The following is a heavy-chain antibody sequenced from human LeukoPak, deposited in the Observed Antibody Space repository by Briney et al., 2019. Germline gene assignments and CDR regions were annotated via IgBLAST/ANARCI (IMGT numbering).Heavy chain of an antibody. CDR1: GYRLNNYY. Sequence: AGGSLRLSCETSGYRLNNYYISWVRQAPGKGLEWVASINEDGREKKYVDSVRGRFTISRDNAKRSLHLQMNSLRVEDTAVYYCVSPSGYEYWASITWGRATTISVSS. J-gene: IGHJ5*02. D-gene: IGHD5-12*01. V-gene: IGHV3-7*02. CDR3: VSPSGYEYWASIT. CDR2: INEDGREK.